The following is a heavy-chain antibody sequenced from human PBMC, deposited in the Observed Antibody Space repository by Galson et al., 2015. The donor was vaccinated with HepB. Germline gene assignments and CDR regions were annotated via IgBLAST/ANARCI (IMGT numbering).Heavy chain of an antibody. J-gene: IGHJ5*02. CDR2: IRSKAYGGTT. V-gene: IGHV3-49*03. CDR3: GRDLGVNGVDP. CDR1: GFTFADAG. Sequence: SLRLSCAPSGFTFADAGLSWFRQAPGKGPEWVGLIRSKAYGGTTEYAASVKGRFTISRDDSKSIVSLQMNSLEIEDTAVYYCGRDLGVNGVDPWGQGTLVTVSS.